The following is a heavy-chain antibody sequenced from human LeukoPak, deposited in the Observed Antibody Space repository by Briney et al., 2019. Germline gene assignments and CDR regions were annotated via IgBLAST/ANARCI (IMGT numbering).Heavy chain of an antibody. CDR3: AKDQRMGITGTFDY. D-gene: IGHD1-7*01. CDR1: GFTFSSHG. J-gene: IGHJ4*02. CDR2: IRYDGSNK. Sequence: GGSLRLSCAASGFTFSSHGMHWVRQAPGKGLEWVAFIRYDGSNKYYADSVKGRFTISRDNSKNTLYLQMNSLRAEDTAVYYCAKDQRMGITGTFDYWGQGTLVTVSS. V-gene: IGHV3-30*02.